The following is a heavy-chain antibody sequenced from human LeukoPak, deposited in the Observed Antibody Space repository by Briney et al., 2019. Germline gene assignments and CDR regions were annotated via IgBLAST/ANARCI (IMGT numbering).Heavy chain of an antibody. CDR2: ISGSGGST. J-gene: IGHJ4*02. CDR1: GFTFSSYA. Sequence: GGSVRLSCAASGFTFSSYAMSWVRQAAGRGLDGVSAISGSGGSTYYAHSVKGRFTISRDNSTNTLYLQMNSLRAEDTAVYYCARGYYYDSSGYFDYWGQGTLVTVSS. V-gene: IGHV3-23*01. CDR3: ARGYYYDSSGYFDY. D-gene: IGHD3-22*01.